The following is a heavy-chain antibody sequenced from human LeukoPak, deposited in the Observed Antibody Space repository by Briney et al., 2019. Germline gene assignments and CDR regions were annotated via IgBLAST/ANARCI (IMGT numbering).Heavy chain of an antibody. CDR3: ARGRFYYDSSGYYVLSS. J-gene: IGHJ4*02. D-gene: IGHD3-22*01. CDR1: GYTFTSYD. V-gene: IGHV1-8*01. Sequence: ASVKVSCKASGYTFTSYDINWVRQATGQGLEWMGWMNPNSGNTGYAQKFQGRVTMTRNTSISTAYMELSSLRSEDTAVYYCARGRFYYDSSGYYVLSSWGQGTLVTVSS. CDR2: MNPNSGNT.